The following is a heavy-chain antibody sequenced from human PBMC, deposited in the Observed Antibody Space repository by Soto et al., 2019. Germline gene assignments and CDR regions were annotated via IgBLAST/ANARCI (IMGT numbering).Heavy chain of an antibody. J-gene: IGHJ3*02. Sequence: EVQLVESGGGLVQSGGSLRLSCEASGFTFSNYWLTWVRQVPGKGLEWVANIKRDGSETYLVDSVRGRFTISRDNAKNSLYLQMNSLRAEDTAVYYCAKDDNYCAGGICYDVFDIWGQGTMVTVSS. V-gene: IGHV3-7*05. CDR2: IKRDGSET. D-gene: IGHD2-8*02. CDR3: AKDDNYCAGGICYDVFDI. CDR1: GFTFSNYW.